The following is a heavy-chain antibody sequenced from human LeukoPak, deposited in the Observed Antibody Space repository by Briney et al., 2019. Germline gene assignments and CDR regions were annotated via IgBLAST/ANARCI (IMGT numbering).Heavy chain of an antibody. D-gene: IGHD3-22*01. V-gene: IGHV4-38-2*02. CDR3: ARHASDSSGYPFDY. CDR1: GYSISSGYY. J-gene: IGHJ4*02. Sequence: SETLSLTRTVSGYSISSGYYWGWIRQPPGKGLEWIVSIYHSGSTYYNPSLKSRVTISVDTSKNQFSLKLSSVTAADTAVYYCARHASDSSGYPFDYWGQGTLVTVSS. CDR2: IYHSGST.